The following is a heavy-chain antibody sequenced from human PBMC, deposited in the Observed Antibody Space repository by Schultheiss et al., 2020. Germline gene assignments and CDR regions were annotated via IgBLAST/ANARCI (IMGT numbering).Heavy chain of an antibody. D-gene: IGHD3-10*01. CDR2: IWYDGSNK. V-gene: IGHV3-33*08. J-gene: IGHJ3*02. Sequence: GESLKISCAASGFTFSSYGMHWVRQAPGKGLEWVAVIWYDGSNKYYADSVNGRFTISRDNSKNTLYLQMNSLRAEDTAVYYCARASYGSGRHIELVDAFDIWGQGTMVTVSS. CDR1: GFTFSSYG. CDR3: ARASYGSGRHIELVDAFDI.